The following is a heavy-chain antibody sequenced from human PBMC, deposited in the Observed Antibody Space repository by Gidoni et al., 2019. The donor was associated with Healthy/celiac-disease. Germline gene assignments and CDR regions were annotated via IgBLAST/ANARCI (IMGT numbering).Heavy chain of an antibody. CDR2: ISWNSGSI. J-gene: IGHJ4*02. V-gene: IGHV3-9*01. CDR3: AKRGSGTNYFDY. CDR1: GFTFDDYA. Sequence: EVQLVESGGGLVQPGRSLRLSCAAPGFTFDDYAMHWVRQAPGKGLEWVSGISWNSGSIGYADSVKGRFTISRDNAPNSLYLQMNSLRAEDTALYYCAKRGSGTNYFDYWGQGTLVTVSS. D-gene: IGHD3-10*01.